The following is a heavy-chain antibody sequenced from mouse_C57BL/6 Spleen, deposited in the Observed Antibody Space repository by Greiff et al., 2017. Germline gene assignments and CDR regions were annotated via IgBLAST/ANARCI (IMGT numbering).Heavy chain of an antibody. CDR1: GYAFTNYL. Sequence: QVQLQQSGAELVRPGTSVKVSCKASGYAFTNYLIEWVKQRPGQGLEWIGVINPGSGGTNYNEKFKGKATLTADKSSSTAYMQLSSLTSEDSAVYFCARGGAIYYGNYVGAMDYWGQGTSVTVSS. D-gene: IGHD2-1*01. V-gene: IGHV1-54*01. CDR2: INPGSGGT. CDR3: ARGGAIYYGNYVGAMDY. J-gene: IGHJ4*01.